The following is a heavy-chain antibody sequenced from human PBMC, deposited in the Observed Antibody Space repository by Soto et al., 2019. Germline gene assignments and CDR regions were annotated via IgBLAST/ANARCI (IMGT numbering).Heavy chain of an antibody. J-gene: IGHJ3*02. CDR2: IYHSGST. CDR1: GFSISSGFY. CDR3: ARGGRNYYDSSGYPDPDAFDI. D-gene: IGHD3-22*01. V-gene: IGHV4-38-2*01. Sequence: SETLSLTCALSGFSISSGFYWGWIRQPPEKELEWIGNIYHSGSTYYNPSLKSRVTISADTSKNQLSLKLSSVTAADTAVYYCARGGRNYYDSSGYPDPDAFDIWGQGTMVTVS.